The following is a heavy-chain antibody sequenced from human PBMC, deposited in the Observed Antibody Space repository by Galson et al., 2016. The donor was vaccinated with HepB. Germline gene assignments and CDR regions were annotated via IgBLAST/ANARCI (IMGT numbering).Heavy chain of an antibody. CDR3: AGGGSHYYGMDV. D-gene: IGHD3-16*01. Sequence: SLRLSCAAFGFAFSGHAMSWVRQAPGTGLEWVAYTSSGSTIIYADSVQGRFTISRDNAKKSLHLQMNSLRAEDTAIYYCAGGGSHYYGMDVWGHGTTVTVSS. CDR1: GFAFSGHA. CDR2: TSSGSTI. J-gene: IGHJ6*02. V-gene: IGHV3-11*04.